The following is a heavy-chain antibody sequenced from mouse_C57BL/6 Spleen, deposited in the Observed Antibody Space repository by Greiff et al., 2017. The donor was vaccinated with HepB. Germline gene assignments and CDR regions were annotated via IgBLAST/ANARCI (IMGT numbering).Heavy chain of an antibody. V-gene: IGHV1-82*01. CDR2: IYPGDGDT. J-gene: IGHJ2*01. CDR1: GYAFSSSW. CDR3: ARTARNPGYFDY. D-gene: IGHD1-2*01. Sequence: VQLQQSGPELVKPGASVKISCKASGYAFSSSWMNWVKQRPGKGLEWLGRIYPGDGDTNYNGKFKGKATLTADKSSSTAYMQLSSLTSEDSAVYFCARTARNPGYFDYWGQGTTLTVSS.